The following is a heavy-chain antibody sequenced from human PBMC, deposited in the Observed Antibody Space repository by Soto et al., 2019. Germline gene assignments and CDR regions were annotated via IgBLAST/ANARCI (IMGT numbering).Heavy chain of an antibody. V-gene: IGHV1-2*02. CDR3: ARVQGPLGWFDP. Sequence: ASVKVSCKASGYTFTGYYMHWLRQAPGQGLEWMGWINPNSGGTNYAQKFQGRVTMTRDTSINTAYMELSRLRSDDTAVYYCARVQGPLGWFDPWGQGTLVTVSS. CDR2: INPNSGGT. D-gene: IGHD1-26*01. CDR1: GYTFTGYY. J-gene: IGHJ5*02.